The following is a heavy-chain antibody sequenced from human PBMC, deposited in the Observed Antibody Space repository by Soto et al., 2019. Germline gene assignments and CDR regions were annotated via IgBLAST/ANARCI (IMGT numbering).Heavy chain of an antibody. Sequence: QVQLVESGGGVVQPGRSLRLSCAASGFTFSSYAMHWVRQAPGKGLEWVAVISYDGSNKYYADSVKGRFTISRDNSKNTLDLQMNSLRAEDTAVYYCAPQEGRWGQGTLVTVSS. CDR3: APQEGR. J-gene: IGHJ4*02. CDR1: GFTFSSYA. CDR2: ISYDGSNK. V-gene: IGHV3-30-3*01.